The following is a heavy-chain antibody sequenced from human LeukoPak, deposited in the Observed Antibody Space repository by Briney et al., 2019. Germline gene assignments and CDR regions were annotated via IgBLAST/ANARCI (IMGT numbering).Heavy chain of an antibody. CDR1: GFTFSSYA. V-gene: IGHV3-48*03. Sequence: GGSLRLSCAASGFTFSSYAMSWVRQAPGKGLEWVSYISTTGSSIYYADSVKGRFTISRDNVKNLLYLQMNSLRAEDTAVYYCARVQRGIAVALDYWGQGTLATVSS. CDR2: ISTTGSSI. CDR3: ARVQRGIAVALDY. D-gene: IGHD6-19*01. J-gene: IGHJ4*02.